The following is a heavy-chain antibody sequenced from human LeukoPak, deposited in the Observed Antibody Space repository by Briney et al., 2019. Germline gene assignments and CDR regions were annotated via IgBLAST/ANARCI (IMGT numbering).Heavy chain of an antibody. D-gene: IGHD2-15*01. CDR2: ISWNSGSI. V-gene: IGHV3-9*01. CDR3: AKGSATYYYYYYMDV. J-gene: IGHJ6*03. CDR1: GFTFDDYA. Sequence: GGSLRLSCAASGFTFDDYAMHWVRQAPGKGLEWVSGISWNSGSIGYADSVKGRFTISRDNAKNSLYLQMNSLRAEDTALYYCAKGSATYYYYYYMDVWGKGTTVTISS.